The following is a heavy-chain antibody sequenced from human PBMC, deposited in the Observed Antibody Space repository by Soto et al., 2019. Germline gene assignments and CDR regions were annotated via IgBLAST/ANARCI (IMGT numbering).Heavy chain of an antibody. CDR2: ISVSGGST. CDR3: AKGNSFLALYNWFDP. Sequence: GGSLSLSCAASGFTFSSYAMIWVRQAPGKGLEWVSAISVSGGSTYYADSVKGRFTISRDNSKNTLYLQMNSLRAEDTAVYYCAKGNSFLALYNWFDPWGQGTLVTVSS. J-gene: IGHJ5*02. V-gene: IGHV3-23*01. CDR1: GFTFSSYA.